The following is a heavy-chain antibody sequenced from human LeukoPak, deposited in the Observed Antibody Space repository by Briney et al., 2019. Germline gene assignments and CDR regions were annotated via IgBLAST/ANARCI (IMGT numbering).Heavy chain of an antibody. J-gene: IGHJ4*02. D-gene: IGHD3-10*01. CDR3: ARDRIYYGSGSRFDY. CDR1: GFTFNDYY. V-gene: IGHV3-11*04. CDR2: ISRSGTTI. Sequence: GGSLRLSCAASGFTFNDYYMCWIRQAPGKWLEWVSYISRSGTTIYYADSVKGRFTISRDNAKNSLFLQMNSLRAEDTAVYYCARDRIYYGSGSRFDYWSQGTLVTVSS.